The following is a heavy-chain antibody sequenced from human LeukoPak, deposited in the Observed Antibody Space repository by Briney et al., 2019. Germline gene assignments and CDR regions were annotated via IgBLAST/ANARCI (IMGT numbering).Heavy chain of an antibody. D-gene: IGHD4-17*01. CDR2: IYSGGST. CDR1: GFTVSSNY. Sequence: GGSLRLSCAASGFTVSSNYMSWVRQAPGKGLEWVSVIYSGGSTYYADSVKGRFTISRDNSKNTLYLQMNSLRAEDTAVYYCASALLDYGDYEQYNWFDPWGQGTLVTVSS. V-gene: IGHV3-66*01. CDR3: ASALLDYGDYEQYNWFDP. J-gene: IGHJ5*02.